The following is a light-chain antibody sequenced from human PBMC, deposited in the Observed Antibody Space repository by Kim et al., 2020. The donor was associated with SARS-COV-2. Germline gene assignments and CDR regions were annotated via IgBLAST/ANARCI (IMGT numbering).Light chain of an antibody. CDR3: SSYTSDTTWV. Sequence: QSALTQPASVSGSPGQSITISCTGTSSDVGGYNFVSWYQQHPGKTPKLMIYDVTERPSGVSNRFSGSKSGNTASLTISGLQAEDEAHYYCSSYTSDTTWVFGGGTQLTVL. J-gene: IGLJ3*02. CDR2: DVT. V-gene: IGLV2-14*03. CDR1: SSDVGGYNF.